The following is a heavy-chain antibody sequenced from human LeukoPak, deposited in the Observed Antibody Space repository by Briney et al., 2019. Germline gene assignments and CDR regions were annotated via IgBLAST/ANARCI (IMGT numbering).Heavy chain of an antibody. V-gene: IGHV3-43*02. D-gene: IGHD3-22*01. CDR1: GFTFDDYV. Sequence: GGSLRLSCAASGFTFDDYVIHWVRQGPGKGLEWVSLITGDGGTTYYADSVKGRFAISRDKSKNSLYLQMNSLRSEDTALYYCARISYDSSGYYDYWGQGSLVTVSS. J-gene: IGHJ4*02. CDR2: ITGDGGTT. CDR3: ARISYDSSGYYDY.